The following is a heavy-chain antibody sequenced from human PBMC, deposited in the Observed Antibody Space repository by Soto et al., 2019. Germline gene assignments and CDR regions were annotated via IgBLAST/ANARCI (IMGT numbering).Heavy chain of an antibody. CDR1: EFTFSSHV. CDR3: AKACVGWPYGMDF. CDR2: LSNSDGTA. Sequence: EVQLLESGGGLVQPGGSLRLSCAASEFTFSSHVMTWVRQAPGKGLEWVSSLSNSDGTAYYAYSVKGRFTISRHMTKNPMFLQMRRLLVYDTDIYYCAKACVGWPYGMDFWGQGTTFTV. J-gene: IGHJ6*01. V-gene: IGHV3-23*01.